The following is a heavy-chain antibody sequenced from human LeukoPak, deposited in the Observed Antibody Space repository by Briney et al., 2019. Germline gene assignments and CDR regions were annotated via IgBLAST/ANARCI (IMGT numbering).Heavy chain of an antibody. CDR3: ARYSSPSSFWFDP. CDR1: GGSISRSSYY. CDR2: IYYSGST. Sequence: PSETLSLTCTVSGGSISRSSYYWGWIRQPPGKGLEWIGSIYYSGSTYYNPSLKSRVTISVDTSKNQFSLKLSSVTAADTAVYYCARYSSPSSFWFDPWGQGTLVTVSS. J-gene: IGHJ5*02. D-gene: IGHD6-13*01. V-gene: IGHV4-39*07.